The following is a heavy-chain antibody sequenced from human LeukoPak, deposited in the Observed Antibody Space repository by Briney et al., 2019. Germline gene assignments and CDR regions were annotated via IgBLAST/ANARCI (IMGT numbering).Heavy chain of an antibody. CDR1: VYTFTSYG. CDR3: ARGPYYYAMYYFDY. J-gene: IGHJ4*02. CDR2: ISAYNGNT. D-gene: IGHD3-10*01. Sequence: ASVTVSFTSSVYTFTSYGITWVRQAPGQGLEWMGWISAYNGNTDYAQNLQGRVTMTTDTSTSTAYMELRSLRSDDTAVYYCARGPYYYAMYYFDYWGQGTLVTVSS. V-gene: IGHV1-18*01.